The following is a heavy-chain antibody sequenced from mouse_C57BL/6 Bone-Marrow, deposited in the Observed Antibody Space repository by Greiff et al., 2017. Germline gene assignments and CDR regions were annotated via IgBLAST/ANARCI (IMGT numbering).Heavy chain of an antibody. CDR3: ARPAYYSNYASY. V-gene: IGHV1-69*01. D-gene: IGHD2-5*01. J-gene: IGHJ3*01. CDR1: GYTFTSYW. CDR2: IDPSDSYT. Sequence: VQLQQSGAELVMPGASVKLSCKASGYTFTSYWMHWVKQRPGQGLEWIGEIDPSDSYTNYNQKFKGKSTLTVDKSSSTAYMQLSSLTSEDSAVYYCARPAYYSNYASYWGQGTLVTVSA.